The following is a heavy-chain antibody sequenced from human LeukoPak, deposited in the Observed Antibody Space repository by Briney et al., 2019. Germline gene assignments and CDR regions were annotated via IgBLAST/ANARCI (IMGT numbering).Heavy chain of an antibody. CDR1: GFTFSNYG. CDR3: ARGGSGSYYPNFDY. Sequence: PGRSLRLSCAASGFTFSNYGMHWVRQAPGKGLEWVTFISYDESSKYYADSVKGRFTISRDNSKNTLYLQMNSLRAEDTAVYYCARGGSGSYYPNFDYWGQGTLVTVSS. D-gene: IGHD3-10*01. CDR2: ISYDESSK. J-gene: IGHJ4*02. V-gene: IGHV3-30*03.